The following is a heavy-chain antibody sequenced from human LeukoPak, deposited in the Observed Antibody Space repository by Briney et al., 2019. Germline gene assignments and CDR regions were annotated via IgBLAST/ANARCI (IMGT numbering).Heavy chain of an antibody. CDR2: IYYSGST. D-gene: IGHD6-13*01. V-gene: IGHV4-59*01. CDR3: AREAAIAGDEDAFDI. J-gene: IGHJ3*02. CDR1: GGSISSYY. Sequence: PSETLSLTCTVSGGSISSYYWSWIRQPPGKGLEWIGYIYYSGSTNYNPSLKSRVTISVDTSKNQFSLKLSSVTAADTAVYYCAREAAIAGDEDAFDIWGQGTMVSLSS.